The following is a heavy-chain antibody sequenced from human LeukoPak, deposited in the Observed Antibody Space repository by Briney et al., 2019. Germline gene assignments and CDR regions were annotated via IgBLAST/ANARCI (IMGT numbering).Heavy chain of an antibody. CDR3: ARGGKVTTSYYYYYYYMDV. V-gene: IGHV3-48*03. J-gene: IGHJ6*03. CDR1: GFSFSSYE. CDR2: ISSGGGTI. Sequence: GGSLRLSCAASGFSFSSYEMNWVRQAPGKGLEWLSYISSGGGTIYYADSVKGRFTISRDNAKNSLYLQMNSLRAADTAVYYCARGGKVTTSYYYYYYYMDVWGKGTTVTVSS. D-gene: IGHD4-11*01.